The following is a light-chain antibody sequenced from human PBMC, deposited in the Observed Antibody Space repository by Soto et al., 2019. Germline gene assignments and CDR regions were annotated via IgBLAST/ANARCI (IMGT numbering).Light chain of an antibody. V-gene: IGLV2-14*01. CDR2: EVS. Sequence: QSVLTQPASVSGSPGQSITISCTGTSSDVGGYNYVCWYQQHPGKAPKLMIYEVSNRPSGVSNRFSGSKSGNTASLTISGLQAEDEADYYCCSDTSSSTYVFAKGTKVTVL. CDR1: SSDVGGYNY. CDR3: CSDTSSSTYV. J-gene: IGLJ1*01.